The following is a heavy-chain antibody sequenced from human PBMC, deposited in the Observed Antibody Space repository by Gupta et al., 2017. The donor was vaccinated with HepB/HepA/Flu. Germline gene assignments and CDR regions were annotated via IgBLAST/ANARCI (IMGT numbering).Heavy chain of an antibody. Sequence: QFQVVESGGGLVKPGGSLRLSCAASGFTLSYNYMSWVRQAPGKGPEWIAYINGEDNSIYYADSVKGRFTVSMDKTENSLYLQMNSLRAEDTAVFYCARAKNNYWTGSYNFFFYMDVWGKGTTVTGSS. CDR2: INGEDNSI. J-gene: IGHJ6*03. V-gene: IGHV3-11*04. CDR1: GFTLSYNY. D-gene: IGHD3/OR15-3a*01. CDR3: ARAKNNYWTGSYNFFFYMDV.